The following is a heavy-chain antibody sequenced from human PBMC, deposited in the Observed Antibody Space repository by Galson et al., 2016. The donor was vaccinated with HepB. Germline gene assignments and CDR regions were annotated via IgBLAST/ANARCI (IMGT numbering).Heavy chain of an antibody. CDR2: INHSGST. V-gene: IGHV4-34*01. Sequence: SETLSLTCAVYGGSFSGYYWSWIRQPPGKGLEWIGEINHSGSTNYNPSLKSRVTISVDTSKNQFSLKLSSVTAADTAVYYCARVGVFVDYWGQGTLVTVPS. J-gene: IGHJ4*02. CDR1: GGSFSGYY. CDR3: ARVGVFVDY. D-gene: IGHD6-13*01.